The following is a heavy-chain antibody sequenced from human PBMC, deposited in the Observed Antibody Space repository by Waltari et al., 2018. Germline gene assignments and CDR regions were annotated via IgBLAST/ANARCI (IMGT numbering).Heavy chain of an antibody. V-gene: IGHV7-4-1*02. CDR1: GYTFTDYA. Sequence: QLQLAQSGSELKKPGASVIISCKASGYTFTDYALIWVRQDPGQGRELMGWITTNTGNPTYAQGFTGRFVFSLDTSVSTAYLQITSLKTEDSAVYYCAREVVPPHTIVVNWFDPWGQGTLVTVSS. CDR2: ITTNTGNP. CDR3: AREVVPPHTIVVNWFDP. J-gene: IGHJ5*02. D-gene: IGHD2-2*01.